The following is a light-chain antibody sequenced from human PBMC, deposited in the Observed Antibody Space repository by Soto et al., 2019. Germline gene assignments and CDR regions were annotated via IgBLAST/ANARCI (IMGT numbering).Light chain of an antibody. J-gene: IGKJ1*01. CDR3: QQYGSSPQT. Sequence: EIVLTQSPGTLSLSPGDRATLSCRASQTVSSSYLAWYQQKPGQAPRPLIYGASSRATGIPDRFSGSGSGTDFTLTISRMEPEDFAVYYCQQYGSSPQTFGQGTKVEI. CDR1: QTVSSSY. V-gene: IGKV3-20*01. CDR2: GAS.